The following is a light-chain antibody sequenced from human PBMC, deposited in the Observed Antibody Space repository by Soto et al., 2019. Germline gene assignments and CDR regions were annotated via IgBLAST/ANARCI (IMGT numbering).Light chain of an antibody. J-gene: IGKJ1*01. CDR2: GAS. V-gene: IGKV3-15*01. CDR3: QQYNNWPQT. Sequence: EIVLTQSPGTLSLSPGERATLSCRASQSVRSSVAWDQQKPGQAPRLLIYGASTRATGIPARISGSGSGTEFTLTITSLQSEDFAVYYCQQYNNWPQTFGQGTKVDIK. CDR1: QSVRSS.